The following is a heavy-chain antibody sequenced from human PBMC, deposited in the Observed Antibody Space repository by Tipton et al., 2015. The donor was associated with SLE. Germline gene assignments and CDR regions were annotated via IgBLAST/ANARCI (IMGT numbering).Heavy chain of an antibody. CDR3: ATSTRDEKTHSWSSYSPA. CDR1: GGTFSNYA. J-gene: IGHJ6*02. Sequence: QSGPEVKKPGSSVRVSCKVSGGTFSNYAISWVRQAPGQGLEWMGGITTISDSTNYAQKFQGRVTISTDESTTTAYLELRSLTSNDTGVFYCATSTRDEKTHSWSSYSPAWGQGTTVIVSS. D-gene: IGHD3-3*02. V-gene: IGHV1-69*05. CDR2: ITTISDST.